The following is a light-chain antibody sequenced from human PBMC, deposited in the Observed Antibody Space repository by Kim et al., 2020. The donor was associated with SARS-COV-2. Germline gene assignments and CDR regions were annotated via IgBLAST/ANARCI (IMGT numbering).Light chain of an antibody. V-gene: IGLV3-1*01. CDR3: QTQDSNTGI. Sequence: SVSLGQTANIICSGDKLGNRYASWYQQRPGHSPLLVIYQDSKRPSGIPERFSGSTSGHTATLTITGTQITDEATYYCQTQDSNTGIFGGGTQLTVL. CDR1: KLGNRY. J-gene: IGLJ2*01. CDR2: QDS.